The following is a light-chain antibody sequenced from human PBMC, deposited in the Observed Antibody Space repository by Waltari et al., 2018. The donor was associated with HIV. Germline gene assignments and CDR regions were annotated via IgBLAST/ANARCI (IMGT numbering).Light chain of an antibody. CDR2: EAS. CDR3: QQADSFPHT. V-gene: IGKV1-12*01. Sequence: DTQMTQSPSSVSASVRVRLSISCRASQSVGTSVAWYQQKPGRTPKLIIFEASRLQPGVPSRFSGSGSGTYFTLTISSLQPEDLATYYCQQADSFPHTFGQGT. J-gene: IGKJ2*01. CDR1: QSVGTS.